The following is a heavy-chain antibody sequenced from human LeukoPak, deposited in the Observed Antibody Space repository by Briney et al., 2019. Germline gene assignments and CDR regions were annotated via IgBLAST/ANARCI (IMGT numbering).Heavy chain of an antibody. CDR1: GFTFSDHY. Sequence: PGGSLRLSCAASGFTFSDHYMDWVRQPPGKGLEWIGSIYYSGSTYYNPSLKSRVTISVDTSKNQFSLKLSSVTAADTAVYYCARHAIVVVPAAKIYNWFDPWGQGTLVTVSS. CDR3: ARHAIVVVPAAKIYNWFDP. J-gene: IGHJ5*02. V-gene: IGHV4-39*01. D-gene: IGHD2-2*01. CDR2: IYYSGST.